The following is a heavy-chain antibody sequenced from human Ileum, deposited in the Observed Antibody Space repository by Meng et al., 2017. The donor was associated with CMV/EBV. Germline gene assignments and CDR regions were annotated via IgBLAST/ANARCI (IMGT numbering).Heavy chain of an antibody. J-gene: IGHJ5*02. V-gene: IGHV4-4*07. CDR2: IDPSGSR. D-gene: IGHD3-16*01. CDR1: GGSISGYY. Sequence: GQLEEPGPGLVKPSATPSLTCSVSGGSISGYYWSWVRQPAGKRLEWIGRIDPSGSRNYNPSLRDRITVSVDTSKNQFSLRLTSVTAADTAVYYCARECVGEGDNCQWDYRFDPWGHGTLVTVSS. CDR3: ARECVGEGDNCQWDYRFDP.